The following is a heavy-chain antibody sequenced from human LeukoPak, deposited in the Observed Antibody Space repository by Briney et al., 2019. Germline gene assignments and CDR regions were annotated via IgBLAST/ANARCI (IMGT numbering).Heavy chain of an antibody. CDR2: INPNSGGT. V-gene: IGHV1-2*02. CDR1: GYTFTGQY. CDR3: AVRAYCGADCYSGYFDY. D-gene: IGHD2-21*02. Sequence: ASVKVSCKASGYTFTGQYMHWVRQAPGQGLEWMGWINPNSGGTNYAQKFQGRVTMTRDTSISTAYMELGRLTSDDTAVYYCAVRAYCGADCYSGYFDYWGQGTLVTVSS. J-gene: IGHJ4*02.